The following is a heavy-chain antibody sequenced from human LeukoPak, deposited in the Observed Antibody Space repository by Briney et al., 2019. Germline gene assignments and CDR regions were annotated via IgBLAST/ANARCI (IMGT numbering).Heavy chain of an antibody. CDR2: ISSSGSTI. J-gene: IGHJ4*02. CDR1: GFTFSSYE. V-gene: IGHV3-48*03. CDR3: ARDRGNYDILTGYL. Sequence: PGGSLRLSCAASGFTFSSYEMNWVRQAPGKGLEWVSYISSSGSTIYYADSVKGRFTISRDNAKNSLYLQMNSLRAEDTAVYYCARDRGNYDILTGYLWGQGTLVTVSS. D-gene: IGHD3-9*01.